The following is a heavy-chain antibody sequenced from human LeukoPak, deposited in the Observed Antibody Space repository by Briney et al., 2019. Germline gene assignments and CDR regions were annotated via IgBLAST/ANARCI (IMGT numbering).Heavy chain of an antibody. D-gene: IGHD3-3*01. Sequence: PSETLSLTCTVSGGSISSSSYYWGWIRQPPGKGLEWIGSIYYSGSTYYNPSLKSRVTISVDTSKNQFSLKLSSVTAADTAVYYCARQYFTIFGVVIYYFDYWGQGTLVTVSS. V-gene: IGHV4-39*01. CDR1: GGSISSSSYY. CDR3: ARQYFTIFGVVIYYFDY. J-gene: IGHJ4*02. CDR2: IYYSGST.